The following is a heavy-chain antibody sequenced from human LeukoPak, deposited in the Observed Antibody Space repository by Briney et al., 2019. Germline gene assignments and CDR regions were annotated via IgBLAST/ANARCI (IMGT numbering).Heavy chain of an antibody. CDR2: ISPTGGAI. J-gene: IGHJ4*02. Sequence: GGSLRLSCAASGFTFSTSAMNWVRQAPGRGLEWVSSISPTGGAIFYADSLRGRFTISRDNAKNSLYLQMSSLRAEDAALYFCASGIRERGFDYWGQGTLVTVSS. CDR1: GFTFSTSA. V-gene: IGHV3-21*01. CDR3: ASGIRERGFDY. D-gene: IGHD1-1*01.